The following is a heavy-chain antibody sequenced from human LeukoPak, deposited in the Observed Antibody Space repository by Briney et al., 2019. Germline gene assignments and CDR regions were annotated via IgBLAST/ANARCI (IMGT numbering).Heavy chain of an antibody. D-gene: IGHD6-6*01. CDR3: AKGAAALPYYYYYYMDV. CDR2: IIGSGGST. CDR1: GFTFSSYA. J-gene: IGHJ6*03. V-gene: IGHV3-23*01. Sequence: GGCLRLSCAASGFTFSSYAMSWVRQAPGKGLEWVSAIIGSGGSTYYADSVKGRFTISRDNSKNTLYLQMNSLRAEDTAVYYCAKGAAALPYYYYYYMDVWGKGTTVTVSS.